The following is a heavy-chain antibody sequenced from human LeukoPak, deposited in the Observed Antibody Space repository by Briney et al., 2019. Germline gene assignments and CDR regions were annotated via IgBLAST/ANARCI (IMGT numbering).Heavy chain of an antibody. CDR1: GGTFSSYA. CDR3: AKTHYYYYYMDV. Sequence: ASVKVSCKASGGTFSSYAISWVRQAPGQGLGWMGGIIPIFGTANYAQKFQGRVTITTDESTSTAYMELSSLRSEDTAVYYCAKTHYYYYYMDVWGKGTTVTVSS. CDR2: IIPIFGTA. J-gene: IGHJ6*03. V-gene: IGHV1-69*05.